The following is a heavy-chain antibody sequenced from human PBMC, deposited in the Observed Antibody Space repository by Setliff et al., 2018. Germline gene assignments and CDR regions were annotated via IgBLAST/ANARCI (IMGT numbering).Heavy chain of an antibody. CDR3: ARGEYSSFRGGTYYYYYYMDV. D-gene: IGHD6-6*01. V-gene: IGHV3-21*01. CDR1: GFTFSRYS. CDR2: ISSSSSYI. J-gene: IGHJ6*03. Sequence: GGSLRLSCAASGFTFSRYSMNWVRQAPGKGLEWVSSISSSSSYIYYADSVKGRFTISRDNAKNSLYLQMNSLRAEDTAVYYCARGEYSSFRGGTYYYYYYMDVWGKGTTVTVSS.